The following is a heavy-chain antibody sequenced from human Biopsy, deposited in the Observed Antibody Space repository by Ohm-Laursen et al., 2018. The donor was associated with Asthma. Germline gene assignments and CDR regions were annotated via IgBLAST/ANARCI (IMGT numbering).Heavy chain of an antibody. Sequence: ASVKVSCKTSGYTFNSAGITWVRQAPGQGLEWMGWMSVYNGNTKVAQKLQDRVTMITDTSTSTAYMELRSLRSDDTAVYFCARAVDYSHYYGIDVWGRGTTVTVS. J-gene: IGHJ6*02. V-gene: IGHV1-18*01. CDR3: ARAVDYSHYYGIDV. CDR1: GYTFNSAG. D-gene: IGHD3-10*01. CDR2: MSVYNGNT.